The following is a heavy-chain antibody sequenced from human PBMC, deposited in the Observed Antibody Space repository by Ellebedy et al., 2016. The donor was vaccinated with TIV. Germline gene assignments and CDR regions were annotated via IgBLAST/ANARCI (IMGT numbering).Heavy chain of an antibody. V-gene: IGHV1-69*13. J-gene: IGHJ5*01. Sequence: AASVKVSCKTSGHIFSSHGFNWVRQVPGQGLEWMGGTIPVFGSATYAQRFQGRVRMTADESTSTAYMELSSLKSEDTAVYYCARRPYSANSWNNWFDSWGLGTLVTVSS. CDR2: TIPVFGSA. CDR1: GHIFSSHG. CDR3: ARRPYSANSWNNWFDS. D-gene: IGHD4-23*01.